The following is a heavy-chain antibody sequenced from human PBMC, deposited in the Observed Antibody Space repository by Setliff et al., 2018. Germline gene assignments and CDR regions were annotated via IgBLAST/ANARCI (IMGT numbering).Heavy chain of an antibody. CDR1: GYTFTGYY. Sequence: ASVKVSCKASGYTFTGYYMHWVRQAPGQGLEWMGRINPNSGGTNYAQKFQGRVTMTRDTSISAAYMELSRLRSDDTAVYYCARSYYYDSSAANWFDPWGQGTLVTVSS. V-gene: IGHV1-2*06. CDR2: INPNSGGT. D-gene: IGHD3-22*01. J-gene: IGHJ5*02. CDR3: ARSYYYDSSAANWFDP.